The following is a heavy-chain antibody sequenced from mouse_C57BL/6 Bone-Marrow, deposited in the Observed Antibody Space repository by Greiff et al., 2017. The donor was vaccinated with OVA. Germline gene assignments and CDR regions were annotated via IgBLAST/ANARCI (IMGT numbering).Heavy chain of an antibody. D-gene: IGHD1-1*01. CDR2: INPSSGYT. Sequence: VQLQESGAELAKPGASVKLSCKASGYTFTSYWLHWVKQRPGQGLEWIGYINPSSGYTKYNQKFKDKATLTADKSSSTAYLQLSSLTYEDSSVYYCARGDYYGSRYFDVWGTGTTVTVSS. CDR1: GYTFTSYW. J-gene: IGHJ1*03. CDR3: ARGDYYGSRYFDV. V-gene: IGHV1-7*01.